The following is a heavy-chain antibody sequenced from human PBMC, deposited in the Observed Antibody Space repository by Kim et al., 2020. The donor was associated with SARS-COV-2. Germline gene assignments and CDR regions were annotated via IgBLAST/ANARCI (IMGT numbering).Heavy chain of an antibody. V-gene: IGHV1-8*01. Sequence: ASVKVSCKASGYTFTSYDINWVRQATGQGLEWMGWMNPNSGNTGYAQKFQGRVTMTRNTSISTAYMELSSLRSEDTAVYYCARRYCSSTSCYFDYYYYGMDVWGQGTTVTVSS. CDR3: ARRYCSSTSCYFDYYYYGMDV. CDR1: GYTFTSYD. D-gene: IGHD2-2*01. CDR2: MNPNSGNT. J-gene: IGHJ6*02.